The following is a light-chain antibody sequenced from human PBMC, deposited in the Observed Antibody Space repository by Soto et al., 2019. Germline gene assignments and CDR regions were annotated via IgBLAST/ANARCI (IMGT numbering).Light chain of an antibody. J-gene: IGKJ3*01. Sequence: DTQMTQSPPSLSASVGDRVTITCQASHDINNFVNWYQHRPGKAPKLLIYDASNLETGVPSRFSGSGSGTHFTFTINSLQPEDVATYYCHQYDTVPYAFGPGPKVDLK. CDR3: HQYDTVPYA. CDR1: HDINNF. V-gene: IGKV1-33*01. CDR2: DAS.